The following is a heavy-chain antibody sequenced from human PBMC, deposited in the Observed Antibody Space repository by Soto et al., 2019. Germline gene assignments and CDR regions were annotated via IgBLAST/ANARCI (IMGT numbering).Heavy chain of an antibody. CDR3: ARGKEWEQPANQYYFDY. CDR2: IIPILGTI. D-gene: IGHD1-26*01. Sequence: QVQLVQSGAEVKTPGSSVRVSCKTAGRTVLISAIAWVRQAHGQGLEWMGGIIPILGTIHIAQNFQGRVNFTADRSTSDAYMDLSSLRSEDTATYVSARGKEWEQPANQYYFDYWGQGSQVIVSS. V-gene: IGHV1-69*06. J-gene: IGHJ4*02. CDR1: GRTVLISA.